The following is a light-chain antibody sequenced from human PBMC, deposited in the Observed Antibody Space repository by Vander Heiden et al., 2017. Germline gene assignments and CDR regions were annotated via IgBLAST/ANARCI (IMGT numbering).Light chain of an antibody. CDR1: QSVSSY. CDR2: DAS. V-gene: IGKV3-11*01. CDR3: QQRSNWPLT. Sequence: EFVLTQSPATLSWSPGERATLSCRASQSVSSYLAWYQQKPGQAPRLLIYDASTRASGIPARFSGSGSGTDFTLTISSLEPEDFAVYYCQQRSNWPLTFGGGTKVEIK. J-gene: IGKJ4*01.